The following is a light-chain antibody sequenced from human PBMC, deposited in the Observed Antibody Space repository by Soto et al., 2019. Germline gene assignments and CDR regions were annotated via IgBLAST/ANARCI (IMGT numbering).Light chain of an antibody. V-gene: IGKV3-11*01. CDR3: QQRSNWPKT. Sequence: EIVLTQSPATLSLSPGERATLSCRASQGVGSYLAWYQQKPGQAPRLLIYDASNRATGIPARFSGSGSGTDFTLTISSLEPEDFAVYYCQQRSNWPKTFGQGTKVEIK. CDR1: QGVGSY. J-gene: IGKJ2*01. CDR2: DAS.